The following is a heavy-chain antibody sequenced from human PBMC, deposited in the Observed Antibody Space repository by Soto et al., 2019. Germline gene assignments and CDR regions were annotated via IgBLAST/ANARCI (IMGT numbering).Heavy chain of an antibody. D-gene: IGHD3-10*01. CDR1: GGSISSSSYY. Sequence: SETLSLTCTVSGGSISSSSYYWGWIRQPPGKGLEWIGSIYYSGSTYYNPSLKSRVTISVDTSKNQFSLKLSSVTAADTAVYYCAFLRGAVLNSESWVWFGELFGWFDPWGQGTLVTVSS. CDR2: IYYSGST. CDR3: AFLRGAVLNSESWVWFGELFGWFDP. J-gene: IGHJ5*02. V-gene: IGHV4-39*01.